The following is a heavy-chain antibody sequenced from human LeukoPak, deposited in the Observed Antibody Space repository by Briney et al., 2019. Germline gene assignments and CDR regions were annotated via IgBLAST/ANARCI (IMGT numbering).Heavy chain of an antibody. Sequence: SETLSLTCTVSGGAIISDNFYWGWVRQPPGRGLEWVGSINYSGTTYYNPSLRSRVSISVDTSRTQFFLRLNSVSAADTAVYYCGRLFDSWGQGILVTVSS. V-gene: IGHV4-39*01. CDR1: GGAIISDNFY. CDR3: GRLFDS. J-gene: IGHJ4*02. CDR2: INYSGTT.